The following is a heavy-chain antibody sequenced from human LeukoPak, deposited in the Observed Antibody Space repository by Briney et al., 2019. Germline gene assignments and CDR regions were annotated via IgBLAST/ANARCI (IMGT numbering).Heavy chain of an antibody. CDR3: ARGGYYDSGYYLYFDS. J-gene: IGHJ4*02. Sequence: PSETLSLTCAVTGYSIRNGYYWGWIRQSPGKGLGWIGTMYHTGSTFYNPSLKNRVTISVDTSKNQFSLKLSSVTAADTAVYYCARGGYYDSGYYLYFDSWGQGSLVTVSS. CDR1: GYSIRNGYY. D-gene: IGHD3-22*01. V-gene: IGHV4-38-2*01. CDR2: MYHTGST.